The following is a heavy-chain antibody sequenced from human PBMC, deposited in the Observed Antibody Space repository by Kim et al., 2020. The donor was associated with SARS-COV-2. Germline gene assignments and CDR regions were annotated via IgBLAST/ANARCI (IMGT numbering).Heavy chain of an antibody. CDR3: ARSMWEAAYYDFWSGYGMDV. J-gene: IGHJ6*02. CDR2: IYYSGST. D-gene: IGHD3-3*01. Sequence: SETLSLTCTVSGGSISSSSYYWGWIRQPPGKGLEWIGSIYYSGSTYYNPSLKSRVTISVDTSKNQFSLKLSSVTAADTAVYYCARSMWEAAYYDFWSGYGMDVWGQGTTVTVSS. CDR1: GGSISSSSYY. V-gene: IGHV4-39*01.